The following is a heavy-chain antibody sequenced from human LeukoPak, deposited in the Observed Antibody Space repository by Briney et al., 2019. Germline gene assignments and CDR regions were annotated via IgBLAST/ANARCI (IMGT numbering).Heavy chain of an antibody. CDR2: ISGSGGST. Sequence: PGGSLRLSCAASGFTFSSYAMSWVRQAPGKGLEWVSAISGSGGSTYYADSVKGRFTISRDNSKNTLYLQMNSLRAEDTAVYYCAKDLKRWYSGIQGAFDIWGQGTMVTVSS. CDR1: GFTFSSYA. D-gene: IGHD1-26*01. CDR3: AKDLKRWYSGIQGAFDI. V-gene: IGHV3-23*01. J-gene: IGHJ3*02.